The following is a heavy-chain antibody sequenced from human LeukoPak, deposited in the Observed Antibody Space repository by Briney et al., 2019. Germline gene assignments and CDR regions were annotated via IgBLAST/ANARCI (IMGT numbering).Heavy chain of an antibody. CDR3: VRDLYYGSVDV. CDR2: IYTSGST. CDR1: GGSISSYY. V-gene: IGHV4-4*07. Sequence: PSETLSLTCTVSGGSISSYYWSWIRQPAGKGLEWIGRIYTSGSTNYNPSLKSRVTMSVDTSKNKTPLKLSSVTAADTAVYYCVRDLYYGSVDVWGQGTTVTVSS. J-gene: IGHJ6*02. D-gene: IGHD3-10*01.